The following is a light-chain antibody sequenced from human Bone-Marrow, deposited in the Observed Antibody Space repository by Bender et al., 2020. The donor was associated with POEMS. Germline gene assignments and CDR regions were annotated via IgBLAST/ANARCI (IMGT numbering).Light chain of an antibody. CDR2: EDS. J-gene: IGLJ3*02. CDR3: QSSDTDGHWV. Sequence: LTQPPSASGSPGQSVTISCSGIGGNIATNYVQWLQQRPGSAPTTVIYEDSQRASGVPDRFSGSVDRSSNSASLTISGLQAEDEADYYCQSSDTDGHWVFGGGTRLTVL. CDR1: GGNIATNY. V-gene: IGLV6-57*02.